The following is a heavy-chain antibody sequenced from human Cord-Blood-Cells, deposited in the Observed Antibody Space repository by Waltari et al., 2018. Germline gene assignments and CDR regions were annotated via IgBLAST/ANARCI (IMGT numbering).Heavy chain of an antibody. Sequence: QLQLQESGPGLVKPSETLSLTCTVSGGSISSSSYYWGWIRQPPGKGLEWIGSIYSSGSTYYNPSRKRRVTISVDTSTNQFSLKLSSVTAADTAVYYCARLYYYDSSGYYYYYYGMDVWGQGTTVTVSS. CDR3: ARLYYYDSSGYYYYYYGMDV. D-gene: IGHD3-22*01. J-gene: IGHJ6*02. CDR2: IYSSGST. CDR1: GGSISSSSYY. V-gene: IGHV4-39*01.